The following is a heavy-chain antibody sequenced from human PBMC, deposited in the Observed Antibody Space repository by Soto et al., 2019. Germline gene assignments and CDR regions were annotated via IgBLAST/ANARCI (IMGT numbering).Heavy chain of an antibody. V-gene: IGHV3-15*01. D-gene: IGHD3-3*01. CDR3: TTAPDAYYDFWSGYLHDY. Sequence: EVQLVASGGGLVKPGGSLRLSCAASGFTFSSAWMNWVRQAPGKGLEWVGRIKRKTDGGTTDYAAPVKGRFTISRDDSKNTLYLQMNSLKTKDTAVYYCTTAPDAYYDFWSGYLHDYWGQGTLVTVSS. CDR1: GFTFSSAW. CDR2: IKRKTDGGTT. J-gene: IGHJ4*02.